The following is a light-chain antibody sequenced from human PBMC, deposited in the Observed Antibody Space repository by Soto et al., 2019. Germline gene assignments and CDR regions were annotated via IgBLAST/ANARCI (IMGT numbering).Light chain of an antibody. Sequence: EIVMTQSPATLSVSPGERATLSCRASQSVSSSLAWYQQKPGQAPRLLIYGASTRATGITARFSGSGSGTEFTITISSLQSEDFAVYYCQQYNNGPTYTFGQGTKLEIK. CDR1: QSVSSS. V-gene: IGKV3-15*01. CDR2: GAS. CDR3: QQYNNGPTYT. J-gene: IGKJ2*01.